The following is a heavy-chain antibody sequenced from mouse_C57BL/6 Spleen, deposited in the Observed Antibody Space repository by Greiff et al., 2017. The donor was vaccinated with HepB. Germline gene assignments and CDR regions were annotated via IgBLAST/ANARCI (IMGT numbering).Heavy chain of an antibody. CDR1: GYTFTDYE. CDR3: TRFLLRSPFDY. V-gene: IGHV1-15*01. J-gene: IGHJ2*01. CDR2: IDPETGGT. Sequence: QVQLKQSGAELVRPGASVTLSCKASGYTFTDYEMHWVKQTPVHGLEWIGAIDPETGGTAYNQKFKGKAILTADKSSSTAYMELRSLTSEDSAVYYFTRFLLRSPFDYWGQGTTLTVSS. D-gene: IGHD1-1*01.